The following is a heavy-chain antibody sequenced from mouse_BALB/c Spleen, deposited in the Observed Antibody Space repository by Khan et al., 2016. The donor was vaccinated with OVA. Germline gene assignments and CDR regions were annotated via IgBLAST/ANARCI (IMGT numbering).Heavy chain of an antibody. V-gene: IGHV1S34*01. CDR3: SRGDYYGSSSFAY. CDR1: GYSFTGYY. J-gene: IGHJ3*01. CDR2: ISCYNGST. Sequence: LVKTGASVKISCKASGYSFTGYYMHWVKQSHGKSLEWIGYISCYNGSTTYNQKFTGKATFTVDTSSSTVYMQFNSLTSEDSAVYYLSRGDYYGSSSFAYWGQGTLVTVSA. D-gene: IGHD1-1*01.